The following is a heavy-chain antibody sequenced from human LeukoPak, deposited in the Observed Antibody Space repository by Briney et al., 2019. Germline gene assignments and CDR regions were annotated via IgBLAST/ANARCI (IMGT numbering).Heavy chain of an antibody. V-gene: IGHV4-39*01. Sequence: SETLSLTCTVSGGSISSSSYYWGWIRQPPGKGLEWIGSIYYSGSTYYNPSLKSRVTISVDTSKNQFSLKLSSVTAADTAVYYCASPGRDYGDLPFDYWGQGTLVTVSS. D-gene: IGHD4-17*01. CDR3: ASPGRDYGDLPFDY. CDR2: IYYSGST. J-gene: IGHJ4*02. CDR1: GGSISSSSYY.